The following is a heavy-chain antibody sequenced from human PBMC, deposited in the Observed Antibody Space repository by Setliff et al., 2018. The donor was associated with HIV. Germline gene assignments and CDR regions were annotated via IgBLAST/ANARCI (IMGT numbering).Heavy chain of an antibody. CDR3: ARLHDCGGDCYFDY. V-gene: IGHV5-51*01. J-gene: IGHJ4*02. Sequence: GESLKISCKGSGYSFTSNWIGWVRQMPGKGLEWMGIIYPGDSDTRYSPSFQGQVTISVDTSISTAYLHWSSLKASDTAIYYCARLHDCGGDCYFDYWGQGTMVTVSS. CDR1: GYSFTSNW. CDR2: IYPGDSDT. D-gene: IGHD2-21*02.